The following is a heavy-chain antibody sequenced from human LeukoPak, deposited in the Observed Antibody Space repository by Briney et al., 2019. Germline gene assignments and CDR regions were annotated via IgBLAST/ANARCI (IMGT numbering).Heavy chain of an antibody. CDR1: GFTFSSYA. V-gene: IGHV3-23*01. CDR3: AKEMAVLYYYYYGMDV. J-gene: IGHJ6*02. CDR2: ISGSGGST. D-gene: IGHD5-24*01. Sequence: GGSLRLSCAASGFTFSSYAMSWVRQAPGKGLEWVSAISGSGGSTYYADSVKGRFTISRDNSKNTLYLQMNSLRAEDTAVYYCAKEMAVLYYYYYGMDVWGQGTTVTVSS.